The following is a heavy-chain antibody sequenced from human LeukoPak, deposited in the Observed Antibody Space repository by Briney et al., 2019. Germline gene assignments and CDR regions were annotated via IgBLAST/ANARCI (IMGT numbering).Heavy chain of an antibody. CDR3: AKDLSVSGLSVRGFDI. CDR1: GFTFSTYW. CDR2: IHSDGSST. Sequence: PGGSLRLSCAASGFTFSTYWMHWVRQAPGKGLVWVSRIHSDGSSTRYADSVKGRFTISRDNSKNTLYLQMNSLRAEDTAIYYCAKDLSVSGLSVRGFDIWGPGTMVTVSS. V-gene: IGHV3-74*01. J-gene: IGHJ3*02. D-gene: IGHD5-12*01.